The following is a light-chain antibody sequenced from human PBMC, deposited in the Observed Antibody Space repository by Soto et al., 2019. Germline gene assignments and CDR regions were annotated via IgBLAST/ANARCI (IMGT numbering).Light chain of an antibody. CDR2: DRS. CDR1: QDISNS. CDR3: QQYDNNPWT. J-gene: IGKJ1*01. Sequence: DIQMTQSPSSLSTSVGERVTITCQASQDISNSLNWYQQRPGEAPKSLIYDRSILEPGVPSRFSGSGSGTEFTLTISSLQSDDFATYYCQQYDNNPWTFGQGTKVDI. V-gene: IGKV1-33*01.